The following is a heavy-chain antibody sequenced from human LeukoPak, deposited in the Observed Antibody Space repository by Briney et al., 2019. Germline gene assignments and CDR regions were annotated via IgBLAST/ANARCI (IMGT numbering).Heavy chain of an antibody. CDR3: ARLSAGIDY. Sequence: PSETLSLTCTISGDSISGFYWSWIRLPAGKGLEWMGRIYASGRTNYNPALKSRLTMSVDTSKNHFSLRLSSVTAADTAVYYCARLSAGIDYWGQGILVTVSS. D-gene: IGHD6-13*01. CDR2: IYASGRT. J-gene: IGHJ4*02. V-gene: IGHV4-4*07. CDR1: GDSISGFY.